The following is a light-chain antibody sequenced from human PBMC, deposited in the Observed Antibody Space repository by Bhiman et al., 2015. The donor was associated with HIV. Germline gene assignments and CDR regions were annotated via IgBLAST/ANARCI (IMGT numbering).Light chain of an antibody. CDR1: SSDVGGYDY. CDR3: ATWDRSLTAGGV. V-gene: IGLV2-14*03. CDR2: DVS. Sequence: QSALTQPASVSGSPGQSITISCTGTSSDVGGYDYVSWYQQYPGKAPKLMIYDVSERPSGVSNRFSGSTSGNTASLTISGLQAGDEADYYCATWDRSLTAGGVFGTGTKVTVL. J-gene: IGLJ1*01.